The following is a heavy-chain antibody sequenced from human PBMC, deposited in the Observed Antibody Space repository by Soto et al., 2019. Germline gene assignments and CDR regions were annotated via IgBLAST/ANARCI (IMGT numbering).Heavy chain of an antibody. CDR2: ISAYNGNT. V-gene: IGHV1-18*01. D-gene: IGHD6-6*01. J-gene: IGHJ3*02. CDR1: GHTFTSYG. Sequence: ASVKVSCKASGHTFTSYGISWVRQAPGQGLEWMGWISAYNGNTNYAQKLQGRVTMTTDTSTSTAYMELRSLRSDDTAVYYCARDMYSSSPGPDAFDIWGQGTMVTVSS. CDR3: ARDMYSSSPGPDAFDI.